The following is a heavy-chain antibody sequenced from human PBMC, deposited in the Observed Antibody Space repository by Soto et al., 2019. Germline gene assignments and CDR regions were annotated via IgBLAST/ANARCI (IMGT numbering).Heavy chain of an antibody. CDR1: GFTFSTYW. J-gene: IGHJ6*02. V-gene: IGHV3-7*01. CDR3: ARGWGYFDSSGFPYLYAMAV. D-gene: IGHD3-22*01. Sequence: GGSLRLSCAASGFTFSTYWMSWVRQAPGKGLEWVANIKEDGSEKYYVDSVEGRFTISRDNAKNSLYLQRTSLRAEDTALYYCARGWGYFDSSGFPYLYAMAVWGQGTTVTVSS. CDR2: IKEDGSEK.